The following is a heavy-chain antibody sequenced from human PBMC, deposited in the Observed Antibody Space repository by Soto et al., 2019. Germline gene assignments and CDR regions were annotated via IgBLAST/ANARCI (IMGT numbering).Heavy chain of an antibody. CDR2: IYYIGST. Sequence: SETLSLTCTVSGGSISSSIYYWGWIRHPPGKGLEWIGSIYYIGSTYYNPSLKSRVTISVDTSKNQFSLKLSSVTAADTAVYYCARTVTYYYDSSGYYYVGYFDYWGQGTMVTV. CDR1: GGSISSSIYY. J-gene: IGHJ4*02. D-gene: IGHD3-22*01. CDR3: ARTVTYYYDSSGYYYVGYFDY. V-gene: IGHV4-39*01.